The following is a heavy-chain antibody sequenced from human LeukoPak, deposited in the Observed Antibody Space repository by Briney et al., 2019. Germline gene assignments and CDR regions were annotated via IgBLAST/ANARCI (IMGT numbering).Heavy chain of an antibody. CDR1: GFTFSSYA. D-gene: IGHD6-19*01. V-gene: IGHV3-53*04. CDR3: ARDEMAADY. J-gene: IGHJ4*02. Sequence: GGSLRLSCAASGFTFSSYAMSWVRQAPGKGLEWVSVIYSGGSTYYADSVKGRFAISRHNSKNTLYLEMNSLRPEDTAVYYCARDEMAADYWGQGTLVTVSS. CDR2: IYSGGST.